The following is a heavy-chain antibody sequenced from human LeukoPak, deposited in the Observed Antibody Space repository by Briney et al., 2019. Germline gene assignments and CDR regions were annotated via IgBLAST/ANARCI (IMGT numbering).Heavy chain of an antibody. J-gene: IGHJ6*02. CDR2: ISGRGGST. D-gene: IGHD2-2*01. CDR1: GSTFSSYA. V-gene: IGHV3-23*01. CDR3: AKFGGYCSSTSCYVRNYYYYGMDV. Sequence: PGASLRLSCAASGSTFSSYAMSWVRQAPGKGLEWVSAISGRGGSTYYADSVKGRFTISRDNSKNTLYLQMNSLRAEDTAVYYCAKFGGYCSSTSCYVRNYYYYGMDVWGQGTTVPSP.